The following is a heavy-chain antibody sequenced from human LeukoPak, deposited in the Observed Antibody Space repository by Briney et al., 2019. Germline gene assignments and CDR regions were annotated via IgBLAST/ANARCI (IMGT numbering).Heavy chain of an antibody. CDR2: IKQDGSEK. CDR1: GFTFSSYR. V-gene: IGHV3-7*01. D-gene: IGHD5-18*01. CDR3: ARTAMVIYYYYYMDV. J-gene: IGHJ6*03. Sequence: PGGSLRLSCAASGFTFSSYRMSWVRQAPGKGREGVANIKQDGSEKYYVDSVKGRFTISRDNAKNSLYLQMNSLRAEDTAVYYCARTAMVIYYYYYMDVWGKGTTVTVSS.